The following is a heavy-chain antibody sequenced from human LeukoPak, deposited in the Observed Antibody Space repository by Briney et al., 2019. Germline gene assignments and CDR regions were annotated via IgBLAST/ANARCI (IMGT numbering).Heavy chain of an antibody. V-gene: IGHV3-9*03. Sequence: GRSLRLSCAASGFTFDDYAMHWVRQAPGKGLEWVSGISWNSGSIGYADSVKGRFTISRDNAKNSLYLQMNSLRAEDVALYYCAKGLGAARGTNAFDIWGQGTMVTVSS. CDR1: GFTFDDYA. J-gene: IGHJ3*02. D-gene: IGHD6-6*01. CDR2: ISWNSGSI. CDR3: AKGLGAARGTNAFDI.